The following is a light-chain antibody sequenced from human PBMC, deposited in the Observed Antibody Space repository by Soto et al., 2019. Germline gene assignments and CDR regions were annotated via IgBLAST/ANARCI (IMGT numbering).Light chain of an antibody. J-gene: IGKJ2*01. V-gene: IGKV3-15*01. CDR3: QHYNNWPALYT. Sequence: EIVMTQSPATLSVSPGERATLSCRASQSVSSNLAWYQQKPGQAPRLLIYGASTRATGISARFSGSGSGTEFTLTIRSLHSEDFAVYFCQHYNNWPALYTFGQGTKLEIK. CDR1: QSVSSN. CDR2: GAS.